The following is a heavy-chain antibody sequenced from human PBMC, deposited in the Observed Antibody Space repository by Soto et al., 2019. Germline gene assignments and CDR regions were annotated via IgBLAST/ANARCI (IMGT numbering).Heavy chain of an antibody. V-gene: IGHV1-18*01. Sequence: QVQLVQSGAEVKKPGASVKVSCKASGYTFTSYGISWVRQAPGQGLEWMGWISAYNGNTNYAQKXXXXXXXXXXXXXXXXXXXXXXXXXXXXXXXXXXXXGXEFDPWGQGTLVTVSS. CDR3: XXXGXEFDP. CDR2: ISAYNGNT. CDR1: GYTFTSYG. J-gene: IGHJ5*02.